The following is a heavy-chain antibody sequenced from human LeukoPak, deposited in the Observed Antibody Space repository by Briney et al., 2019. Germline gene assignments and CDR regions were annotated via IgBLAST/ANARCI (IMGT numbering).Heavy chain of an antibody. CDR1: GFTSSDYY. CDR2: ISSTSSYT. J-gene: IGHJ4*02. V-gene: IGHV3-11*05. Sequence: GGCLRLSCAPAGFTSSDYYMSWIRQPPGKGLEWVSYISSTSSYTNYADSVKGRFTISRDKAKNSLYLQMNSLTADDTAVYYCARDSMVREKLLDYWGQGALVTVSS. CDR3: ARDSMVREKLLDY. D-gene: IGHD3-10*01.